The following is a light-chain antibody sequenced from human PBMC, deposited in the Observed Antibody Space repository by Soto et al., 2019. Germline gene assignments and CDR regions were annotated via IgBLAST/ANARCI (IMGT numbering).Light chain of an antibody. Sequence: DIQMTQSPSTLAASVGDRVTSTCRSSQIRGSWLGWYQQKAGKATKFLIYDASSLESGLPSRFSGSGSGTEFTLTISSLQSEDFAVYCCQHYNNWPGTFGQGTKVDIK. CDR1: QIRGSW. J-gene: IGKJ1*01. V-gene: IGKV1-5*01. CDR3: QHYNNWPGT. CDR2: DAS.